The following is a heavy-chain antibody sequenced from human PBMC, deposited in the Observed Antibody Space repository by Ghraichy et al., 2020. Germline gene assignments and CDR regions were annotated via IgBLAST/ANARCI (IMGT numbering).Heavy chain of an antibody. Sequence: SETLSLTCAVYGGSFSGYYWSWIRQPPGKGLEWLGEINHSGSTNYNPSLKSRVTISVDTSKNQFSLKLSSVTAADTAVYYCARGVGRHSSGYYFTYYYYGMDVWGQGTTVTVSS. CDR2: INHSGST. D-gene: IGHD3-22*01. V-gene: IGHV4-34*01. CDR1: GGSFSGYY. CDR3: ARGVGRHSSGYYFTYYYYGMDV. J-gene: IGHJ6*02.